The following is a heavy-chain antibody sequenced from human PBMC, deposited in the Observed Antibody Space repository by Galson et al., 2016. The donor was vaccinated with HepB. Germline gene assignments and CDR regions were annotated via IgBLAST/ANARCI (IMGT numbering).Heavy chain of an antibody. Sequence: QSGAEVKKPGESLKISCKGSGYSFTTYWIAWVRQMPGKGLEWMGIIYPGDSTTRYSPSFQGQVTISADRSISTAYLQWSSLRASDTAMYYCARLHDTTGYDRGGVGNDAFDIWGQGTMVIVSS. J-gene: IGHJ3*02. D-gene: IGHD3-22*01. V-gene: IGHV5-51*03. CDR1: GYSFTTYW. CDR3: ARLHDTTGYDRGGVGNDAFDI. CDR2: IYPGDSTT.